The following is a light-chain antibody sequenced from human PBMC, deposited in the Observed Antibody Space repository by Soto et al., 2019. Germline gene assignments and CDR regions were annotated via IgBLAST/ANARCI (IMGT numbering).Light chain of an antibody. CDR3: HQYNIWPPYT. J-gene: IGKJ2*01. Sequence: EIVMTQSPATLSVSPGETATLSCRASQSISSDLAWYQQKHGQAPRLGIYGASNRATGIPARFSGSGSGTDFTLTISSLQSEDFAVYCCHQYNIWPPYTFGQGTRLEIK. CDR1: QSISSD. V-gene: IGKV3D-15*01. CDR2: GAS.